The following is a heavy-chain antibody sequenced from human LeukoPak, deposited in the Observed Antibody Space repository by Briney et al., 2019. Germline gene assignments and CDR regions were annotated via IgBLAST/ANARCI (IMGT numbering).Heavy chain of an antibody. V-gene: IGHV3-23*01. CDR3: AKVGSGRKWLMGFDY. CDR2: ISGSGGST. Sequence: PGGSLRLSCAASGFTFSSYAMSWVRQAPGKGLEWVSAISGSGGSTYYADSVKGRFTISRDNSKNTLYLQMNSLRAEDTAVYYCAKVGSGRKWLMGFDYWGQGTLVTVSS. J-gene: IGHJ4*02. D-gene: IGHD3-22*01. CDR1: GFTFSSYA.